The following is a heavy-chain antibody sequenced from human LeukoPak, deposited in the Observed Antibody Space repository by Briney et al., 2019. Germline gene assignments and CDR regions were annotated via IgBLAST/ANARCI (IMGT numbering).Heavy chain of an antibody. D-gene: IGHD3-10*02. V-gene: IGHV3-48*03. CDR1: GFTFSSYE. CDR3: SRAAPWGGVCSSLFNP. CDR2: ISSSGSSI. J-gene: IGHJ5*02. Sequence: GGSLTLSCAASGFTFSSYEMNWLRQAPGKGLEWVSYISSSGSSIYYADSVKGRFTISRDNAKNSLYLQMNSLRAEYTAVYYWSRAAPWGGVCSSLFNPGGQGTLVTVSS.